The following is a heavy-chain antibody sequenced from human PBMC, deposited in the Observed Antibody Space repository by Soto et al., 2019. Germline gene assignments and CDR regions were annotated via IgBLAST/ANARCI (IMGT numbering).Heavy chain of an antibody. Sequence: GESLKISCKGSGYSFTSYWIGWVRQMPWKGLEWMGIIYPGDSDTRYSPSFQGQVTISADKSISTAYLQWSSLKASDTAMYYCARSYYDFWSGAPNSNGMDVWGQGTTVTVSS. J-gene: IGHJ6*02. CDR1: GYSFTSYW. CDR3: ARSYYDFWSGAPNSNGMDV. D-gene: IGHD3-3*01. V-gene: IGHV5-51*01. CDR2: IYPGDSDT.